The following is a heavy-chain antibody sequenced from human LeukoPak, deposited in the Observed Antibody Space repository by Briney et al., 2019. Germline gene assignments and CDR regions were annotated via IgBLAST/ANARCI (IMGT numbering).Heavy chain of an antibody. CDR1: GYSFVNYW. CDR3: ATELVPSAIRSSYNNMNV. D-gene: IGHD2-2*01. CDR2: IYPGDSDT. Sequence: GESLKISCKASGYSFVNYWIGWVRQMPGKGLQWMGNIYPGDSDTRYSPSFQGQVTISADKSITTAYLNWTSLTASDAATYYCATELVPSAIRSSYNNMNVWGKGTTVTVSS. V-gene: IGHV5-51*01. J-gene: IGHJ6*03.